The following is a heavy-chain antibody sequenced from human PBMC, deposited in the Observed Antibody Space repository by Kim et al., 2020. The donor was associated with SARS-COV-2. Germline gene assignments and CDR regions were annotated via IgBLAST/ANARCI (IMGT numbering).Heavy chain of an antibody. D-gene: IGHD3-22*01. CDR1: GGTFSSYA. J-gene: IGHJ6*02. CDR3: ASSITMIVVVIGPYGMDV. V-gene: IGHV1-69*06. CDR2: IIPIFGTA. Sequence: SVKVSCKASGGTFSSYAISWVRQAPGQGLEWMGGIIPIFGTANYAQKFQGRVTITADKSTSTAYMELSSLRSEDTAVYYCASSITMIVVVIGPYGMDVWGQGTTVTVSS.